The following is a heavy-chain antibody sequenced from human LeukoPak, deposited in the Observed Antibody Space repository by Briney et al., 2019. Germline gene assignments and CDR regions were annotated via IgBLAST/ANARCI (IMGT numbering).Heavy chain of an antibody. J-gene: IGHJ5*02. CDR2: IIPDGSAK. Sequence: QPGGSLRLSCAASGFTFSNCWMSWVRQAPGKGLEWVASIIPDGSAKFYADSVKGRFTISRDNAKSSLYLQVNSLRVEDTAVYYCADVDASAWGQGTLVTVSS. CDR1: GFTFSNCW. D-gene: IGHD2-15*01. V-gene: IGHV3-7*01. CDR3: ADVDASA.